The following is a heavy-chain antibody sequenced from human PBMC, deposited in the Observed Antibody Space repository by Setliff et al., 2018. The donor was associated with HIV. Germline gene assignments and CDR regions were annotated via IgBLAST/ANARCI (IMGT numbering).Heavy chain of an antibody. CDR1: GYRFTDYW. J-gene: IGHJ5*02. CDR3: ARRLYSSEAFDP. CDR2: IYPGDSDT. D-gene: IGHD6-25*01. Sequence: VESLTISCRGSGYRFTDYWIGWVRQMPGKGLEWMGVIYPGDSDTRYNPSFQGQVAISADKSTSTAYLQWSSLKASDTAMYYCARRLYSSEAFDPWGQGTLVTVSS. V-gene: IGHV5-51*01.